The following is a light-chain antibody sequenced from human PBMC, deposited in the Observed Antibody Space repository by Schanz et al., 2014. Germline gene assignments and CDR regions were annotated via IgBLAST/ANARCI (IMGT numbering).Light chain of an antibody. J-gene: IGLJ2*01. CDR3: CSYAGSYTLGV. Sequence: QSALTQPASVSGSPGQSITISCTGTSSDVGGYNYVSWYQQHPGKAPKLMIYDVSDRPSGVPDRFSGSKSGNTASLTISGLQAEDEADYYCCSYAGSYTLGVFGGGTKLTVL. V-gene: IGLV2-11*01. CDR2: DVS. CDR1: SSDVGGYNY.